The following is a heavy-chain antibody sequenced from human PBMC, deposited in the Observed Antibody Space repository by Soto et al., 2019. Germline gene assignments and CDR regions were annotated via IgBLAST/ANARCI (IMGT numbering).Heavy chain of an antibody. CDR1: VDTLTSYG. CDR3: ARSTARPPALDFYGMDV. J-gene: IGHJ6*01. CDR2: INTYNRAT. V-gene: IGHV1-2*04. Sequence: VSVMVSCNDAVDTLTSYGIRWVRQATGQGLEWMGWINTYNRATNSTQKCQGWVTLTRDTSISTAYMELSRLRHDDTAVYYCARSTARPPALDFYGMDV. D-gene: IGHD6-6*01.